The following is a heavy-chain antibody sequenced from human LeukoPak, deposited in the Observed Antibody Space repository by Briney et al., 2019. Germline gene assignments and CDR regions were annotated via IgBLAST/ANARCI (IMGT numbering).Heavy chain of an antibody. J-gene: IGHJ4*02. CDR2: ISSSSGYT. CDR3: ATAPLSTTYSFTWEHDY. Sequence: GGSLRLSCAASGFTFSDYYMSWIRQAPGKGLEWVSYISSSSGYTNCADSVKGRFTISRDNAKNSLYLQMNSLRAEDTAVYYCATAPLSTTYSFTWEHDYWGQGTLVTVSS. D-gene: IGHD1/OR15-1a*01. CDR1: GFTFSDYY. V-gene: IGHV3-11*06.